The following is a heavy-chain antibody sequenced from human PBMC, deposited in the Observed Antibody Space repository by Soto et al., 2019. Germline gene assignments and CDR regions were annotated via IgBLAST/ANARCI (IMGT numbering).Heavy chain of an antibody. Sequence: EVQLVQSGGGLVQPGESLRLSCVTSGFTFDDYAMHWVRQRPGKGLEWVSGIRWNSGSLVYADSVKGRFTISRENAKNSLSLQRGGLTVEDRALYSCASVGGGRFFAFWGQGPLATVSS. CDR2: IRWNSGSL. CDR3: ASVGGGRFFAF. D-gene: IGHD3-16*01. CDR1: GFTFDDYA. V-gene: IGHV3-9*01. J-gene: IGHJ4*02.